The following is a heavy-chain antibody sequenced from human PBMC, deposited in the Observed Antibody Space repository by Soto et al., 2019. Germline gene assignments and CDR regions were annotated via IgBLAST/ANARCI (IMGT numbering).Heavy chain of an antibody. Sequence: QVQLVESGGGVVRPGRSLRLSCAASGFTFSNYGMHWVRQAPGKGREWVAVIWYDGINKYYADSVKGRFTISRDNSKNTLSLQMTGLRGEYTAKYYCAREASDYSRSRWVNYGGQGSLVTVSS. D-gene: IGHD4-4*01. V-gene: IGHV3-33*01. CDR2: IWYDGINK. CDR3: AREASDYSRSRWVNY. CDR1: GFTFSNYG. J-gene: IGHJ4*02.